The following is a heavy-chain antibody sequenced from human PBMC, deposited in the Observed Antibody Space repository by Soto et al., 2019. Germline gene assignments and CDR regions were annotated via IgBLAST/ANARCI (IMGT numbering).Heavy chain of an antibody. Sequence: TLSLPCTVSGGSLSSGCYYWSWIRQHPGKGLEWIWYIYYSGSTYYNTSLKSRVTISVDTSKNQFSLKLSSVTASDTAVYYCARDRSGSDYYYGMDVWGQGTTATVS. CDR1: GGSLSSGCYY. CDR3: ARDRSGSDYYYGMDV. CDR2: IYYSGST. V-gene: IGHV4-31*03. D-gene: IGHD6-25*01. J-gene: IGHJ6*02.